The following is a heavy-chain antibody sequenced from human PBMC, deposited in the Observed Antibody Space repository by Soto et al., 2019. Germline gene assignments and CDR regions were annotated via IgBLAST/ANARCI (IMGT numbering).Heavy chain of an antibody. CDR1: GGSISSNTYY. CDR3: ARWVYSSGTRDWFDP. Sequence: KPSETLSLTCTVSGGSISSNTYYWGWIRQPPGKGLEWIGSIFYSGSTYYNPSLKSRVTISVDTSKNQFSLKLSSVTAADTAMYYCARWVYSSGTRDWFDPWGQGTLVTVSS. CDR2: IFYSGST. J-gene: IGHJ5*02. V-gene: IGHV4-39*01. D-gene: IGHD6-19*01.